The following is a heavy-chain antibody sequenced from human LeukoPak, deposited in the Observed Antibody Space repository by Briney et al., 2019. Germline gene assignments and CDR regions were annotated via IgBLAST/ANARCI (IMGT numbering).Heavy chain of an antibody. D-gene: IGHD1-7*01. V-gene: IGHV3-74*01. Sequence: GGSLRLSCAVSGFTFSGHWMFWVRQAPGKGLAWVSSTNSDGSITGYTDSVKGRFTVSRDNAKNTLYLQMNSLRAEDTAVYYCAKDLRHNWNYDYWGQGTLVTVSS. J-gene: IGHJ4*02. CDR3: AKDLRHNWNYDY. CDR1: GFTFSGHW. CDR2: TNSDGSIT.